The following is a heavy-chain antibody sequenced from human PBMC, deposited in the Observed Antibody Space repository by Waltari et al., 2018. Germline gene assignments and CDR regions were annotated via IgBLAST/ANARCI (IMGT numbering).Heavy chain of an antibody. D-gene: IGHD3-9*01. J-gene: IGHJ3*02. CDR1: GGSISSGGYY. CDR2: IYHSGST. CDR3: VRDDNRQAFNI. Sequence: QVQLQESGPGLVKPSQTLSLTCTVSGGSISSGGYYWSWIRQHPGKGLEWIGYIYHSGSTYYNPSLTSRLTMSVDTSKSQFSLRLKSVTAADTAVYYCVRDDNRQAFNIWGQGIIVTVYS. V-gene: IGHV4-31*03.